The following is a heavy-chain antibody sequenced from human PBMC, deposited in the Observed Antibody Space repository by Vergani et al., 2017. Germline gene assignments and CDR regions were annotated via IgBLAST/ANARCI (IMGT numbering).Heavy chain of an antibody. V-gene: IGHV4-61*02. J-gene: IGHJ6*02. CDR2: IYTSGST. CDR3: ARGLRKYYYDGMDV. CDR1: GGSISSGSYY. D-gene: IGHD5-12*01. Sequence: QVQLQESGPGLVKPSQTLSLTCTVSGGSISSGSYYWSWIRQPAGKGLEWIGRIYTSGSTNYNPSLKSRVTISVDTSKNQFSLKLSSVTAADTAVYYCARGLRKYYYDGMDVWGQGTTVTVSS.